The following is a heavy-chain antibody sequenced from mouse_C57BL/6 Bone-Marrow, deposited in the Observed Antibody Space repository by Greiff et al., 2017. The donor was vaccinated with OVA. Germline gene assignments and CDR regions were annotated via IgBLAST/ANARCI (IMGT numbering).Heavy chain of an antibody. CDR2: IDPNSGGT. V-gene: IGHV1-72*01. CDR1: GYTFTSYW. Sequence: QVQLQQPGAELVKPGASVKLSCKASGYTFTSYWMHWVKQRPGRGLEWIGRIDPNSGGTKYNEKFKSKATLTVDKPSSTSYMPLSSLTSEDSAVSECARQLINTGEREVSMDYWGQGTTLTVAS. D-gene: IGHD1-1*01. J-gene: IGHJ2*01. CDR3: ARQLINTGEREVSMDY.